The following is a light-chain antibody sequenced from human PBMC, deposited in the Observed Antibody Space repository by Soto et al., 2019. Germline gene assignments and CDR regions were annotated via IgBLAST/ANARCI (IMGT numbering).Light chain of an antibody. Sequence: QLELTQSPSASASPGASVKLTCTLSSGHSDYAIAWHQQQPEKGPRYLMKVTSDGSHTKGDGIPDRFSGSSSGADRYLTISSLRSDDEADYYCQAWGTGGVFGGGTKLTVL. CDR1: SGHSDYA. CDR2: VTSDGSH. CDR3: QAWGTGGV. J-gene: IGLJ3*02. V-gene: IGLV4-69*01.